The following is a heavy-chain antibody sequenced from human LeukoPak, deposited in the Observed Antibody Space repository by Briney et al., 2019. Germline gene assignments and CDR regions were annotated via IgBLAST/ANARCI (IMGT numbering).Heavy chain of an antibody. D-gene: IGHD3-10*01. CDR2: IYTSGST. V-gene: IGHV4-61*02. CDR3: ARDLHNYYYGSGSYYTSYYYYMDV. J-gene: IGHJ6*03. Sequence: PSQTLSLTCTVSGGSISSGSYYWSWIRQPAGKGLEWIGRIYTSGSTNYNPSLKSRVTISVDTSKNQFSLKLSSVTAADTAVYYCARDLHNYYYGSGSYYTSYYYYMDVWGKGTTVTISS. CDR1: GGSISSGSYY.